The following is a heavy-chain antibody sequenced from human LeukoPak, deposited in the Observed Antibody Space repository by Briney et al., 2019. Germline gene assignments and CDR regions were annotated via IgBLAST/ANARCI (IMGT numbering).Heavy chain of an antibody. CDR3: AKDIGDYYDSSGYYPGDGFDI. J-gene: IGHJ3*02. V-gene: IGHV3-7*01. Sequence: PGGSLRLSCAASGFTFSSYWMSWVRQAPGKGLEWVANIKQDGSEKYYVDSVKGRFTISRDNAKNSLYLQMNSLRAEDTAVYYCAKDIGDYYDSSGYYPGDGFDIWGQGTMVTVSS. CDR1: GFTFSSYW. CDR2: IKQDGSEK. D-gene: IGHD3-22*01.